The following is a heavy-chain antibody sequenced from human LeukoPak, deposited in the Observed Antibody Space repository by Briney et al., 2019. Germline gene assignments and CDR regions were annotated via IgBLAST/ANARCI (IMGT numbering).Heavy chain of an antibody. Sequence: GGSLRLSCAASEFTLSNAWMSWVRQAPGKGLEWVSAVTGSATTTSYADSVKGRFTVSRDNSQSLLSLQMDSLGAEDTAIYYCVKHARVGTSTAFEVWGQGTLVTVSS. CDR1: EFTLSNAW. CDR2: VTGSATTT. J-gene: IGHJ3*01. V-gene: IGHV3-23*01. D-gene: IGHD1-26*01. CDR3: VKHARVGTSTAFEV.